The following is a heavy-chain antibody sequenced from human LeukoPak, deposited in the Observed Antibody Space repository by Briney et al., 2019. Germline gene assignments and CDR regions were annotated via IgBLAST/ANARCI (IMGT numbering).Heavy chain of an antibody. Sequence: PGGSLGLSCAASGFTFSFYWMSWVRQAPGKGLEWVANIKQDGSDKYYVDSVKGRFIISRDNSKNSLYLQMNSLRAEDTAFYFCARHSNKYDYDSSGHYRSFDYWGQGTLVSVSS. D-gene: IGHD3-22*01. V-gene: IGHV3-7*01. CDR3: ARHSNKYDYDSSGHYRSFDY. CDR2: IKQDGSDK. CDR1: GFTFSFYW. J-gene: IGHJ4*02.